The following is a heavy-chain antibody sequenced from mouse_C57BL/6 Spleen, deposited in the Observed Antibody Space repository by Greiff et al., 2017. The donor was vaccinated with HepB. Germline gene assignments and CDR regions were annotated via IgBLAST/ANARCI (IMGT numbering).Heavy chain of an antibody. J-gene: IGHJ2*01. CDR1: GFTFSDYG. V-gene: IGHV5-17*01. Sequence: EVKLVESGGGLVKPGGSLKLSCAASGFTFSDYGMHWVRQAPEKGLEWVAYISSGSSTIYYADTVKGRFTISRDNAKNTLFLQMTSLRSEDTAMYYCARRYHYGLDYWGQGTTLTVSS. CDR3: ARRYHYGLDY. CDR2: ISSGSSTI. D-gene: IGHD1-1*01.